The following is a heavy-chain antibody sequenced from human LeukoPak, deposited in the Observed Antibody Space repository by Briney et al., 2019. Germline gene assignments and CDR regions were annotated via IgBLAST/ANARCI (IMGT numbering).Heavy chain of an antibody. Sequence: GGSLRLSCAASGFTFSSYAMSWVRQAPGKGLEWVSAISGSGGSTYYVDSVKGRFTISRDNSKNTLYLQMNSLRAEDTAVYYCAKDYDFWSGYFDYWGQGTLVTVSS. CDR2: ISGSGGST. D-gene: IGHD3-3*01. CDR3: AKDYDFWSGYFDY. CDR1: GFTFSSYA. J-gene: IGHJ4*02. V-gene: IGHV3-23*01.